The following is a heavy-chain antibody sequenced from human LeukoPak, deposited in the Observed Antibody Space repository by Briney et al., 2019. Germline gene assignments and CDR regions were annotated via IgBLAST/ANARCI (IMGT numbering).Heavy chain of an antibody. CDR3: AKDYSDSRVGDVFFEY. V-gene: IGHV3-21*04. J-gene: IGHJ4*02. CDR1: GFTFSTYS. Sequence: GGSLRLSCAASGFTFSTYSMNWVRQAPGKGLEWVSSISTSSYIYYADSMKGRFTISRDNSKNTFHLQMNSLRAEDTAVYYCAKDYSDSRVGDVFFEYWGQGTLVTVSS. CDR2: ISTSSYI. D-gene: IGHD1-26*01.